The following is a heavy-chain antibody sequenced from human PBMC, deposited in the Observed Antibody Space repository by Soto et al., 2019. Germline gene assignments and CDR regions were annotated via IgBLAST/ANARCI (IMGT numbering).Heavy chain of an antibody. CDR3: ARRKKRSGSKYSDY. V-gene: IGHV1-8*01. D-gene: IGHD6-13*01. J-gene: IGHJ4*02. CDR1: GYAFNSYY. Sequence: SVEVTCQACGYAFNSYYISWVRQATEQGLEWMGWMNPYSGNTGFAQKVQGRVTVTRNTSISTVYMELSGLRPDDTAVYYCARRKKRSGSKYSDYWGQGSLVPVSS. CDR2: MNPYSGNT.